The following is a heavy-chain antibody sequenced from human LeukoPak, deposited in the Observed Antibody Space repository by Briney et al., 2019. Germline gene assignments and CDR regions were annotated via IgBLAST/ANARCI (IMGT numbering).Heavy chain of an antibody. CDR3: ARGQKITMIRGVVLEYYYMDV. J-gene: IGHJ6*03. CDR2: IYYSGST. V-gene: IGHV4-59*01. D-gene: IGHD3-10*01. Sequence: SETLSLTCTVSGGSISHYYWSWIRQPPGKGLEWFGYIYYSGSTNYNPSLKSRVTISVDTSKNQFSLKLTSVTAADTAVYYCARGQKITMIRGVVLEYYYMDVWGKGTTVTISS. CDR1: GGSISHYY.